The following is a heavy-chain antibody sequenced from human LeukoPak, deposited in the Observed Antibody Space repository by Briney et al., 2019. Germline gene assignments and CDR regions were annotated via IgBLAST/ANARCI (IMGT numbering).Heavy chain of an antibody. CDR3: ARTGIAVADLDY. V-gene: IGHV3-20*01. D-gene: IGHD6-19*01. CDR2: INWNGGST. Sequence: GGSLRLSCAASGFTFDDYGMSWVRQAPGKGLEWVSGINWNGGSTGYADSVKGRFTISRDNAKNSLYLQMNSLRAEDTALYHYARTGIAVADLDYWGQGTLVTVSS. CDR1: GFTFDDYG. J-gene: IGHJ4*02.